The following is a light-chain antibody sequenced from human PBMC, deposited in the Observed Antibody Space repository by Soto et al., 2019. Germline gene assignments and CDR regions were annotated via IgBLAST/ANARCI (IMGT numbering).Light chain of an antibody. J-gene: IGKJ1*01. CDR1: QSVSNN. V-gene: IGKV3-11*01. Sequence: ETVMTQSPVTLSVSPGDTATLSCRASQSVSNNLAWYQQKPGQAPRLLIYDASNRATGIPARFSGSGSGTDFTLTISSLEPEDFAVYYCQQRSNWPPRTFGQGTKVDIK. CDR3: QQRSNWPPRT. CDR2: DAS.